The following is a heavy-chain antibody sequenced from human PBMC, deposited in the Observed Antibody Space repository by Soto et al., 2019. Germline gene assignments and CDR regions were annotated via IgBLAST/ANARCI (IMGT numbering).Heavy chain of an antibody. J-gene: IGHJ5*02. CDR2: IYYSGST. Sequence: SETLSLTCTVSGGSISSYYWSWIRQPPGKGLEWIGYIYYSGSTNYNPSLKSRVTISVVTSKNQFSLKLSSVTAADTAVYYWAGVHTTYYYDSSGYAPSWFDPWGQGTLVTVSS. D-gene: IGHD3-22*01. CDR1: GGSISSYY. V-gene: IGHV4-59*01. CDR3: AGVHTTYYYDSSGYAPSWFDP.